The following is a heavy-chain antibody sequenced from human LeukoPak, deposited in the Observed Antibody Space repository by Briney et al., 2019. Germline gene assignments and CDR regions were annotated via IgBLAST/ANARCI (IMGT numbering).Heavy chain of an antibody. CDR1: GFTVSSNY. Sequence: GGSLRLSCAASGFTVSSNYMSWVRQAPGKGLEYVSAISSNGGSTYYADSVKGRFTISRDNSKNTLYLQMSSLRAEDTAVYYCVKDLTGPFDYWGQGTLVTVSS. CDR2: ISSNGGST. D-gene: IGHD3-10*01. J-gene: IGHJ4*02. V-gene: IGHV3-64D*06. CDR3: VKDLTGPFDY.